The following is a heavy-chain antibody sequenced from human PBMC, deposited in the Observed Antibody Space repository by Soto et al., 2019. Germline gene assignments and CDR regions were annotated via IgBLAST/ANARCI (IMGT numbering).Heavy chain of an antibody. Sequence: ASVKVSCKASGYTFNTYGISWVRQAPGQGLEWMGWISTFNGETRYAQKFQARVTVTTDTSTTTGYMELRSLRSDDTAVYYCARDVGYCSSSTCLIDHWGQGTLSPSPQ. D-gene: IGHD2-2*01. CDR3: ARDVGYCSSSTCLIDH. CDR2: ISTFNGET. V-gene: IGHV1-18*01. J-gene: IGHJ4*02. CDR1: GYTFNTYG.